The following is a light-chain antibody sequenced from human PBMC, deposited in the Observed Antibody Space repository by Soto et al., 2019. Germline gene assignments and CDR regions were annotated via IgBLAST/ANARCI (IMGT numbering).Light chain of an antibody. J-gene: IGKJ4*01. CDR2: GAS. CDR3: QQYNHWPPLT. V-gene: IGKV3-15*01. Sequence: EIVMTQSPATLSVSPGERATLSCRASQSVGRNLAWYQQKPGQAPRLLIYGASTRATGIPARFSGSGSGTEFTLHISSLPSEDFAIYSCQQYNHWPPLTFGGGTKVEIK. CDR1: QSVGRN.